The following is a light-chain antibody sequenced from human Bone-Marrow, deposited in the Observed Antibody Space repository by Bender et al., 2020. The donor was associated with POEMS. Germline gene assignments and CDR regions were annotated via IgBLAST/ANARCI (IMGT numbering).Light chain of an antibody. V-gene: IGLV1-44*01. J-gene: IGLJ3*02. CDR1: GSNIGGYP. CDR2: GNT. CDR3: VAWDASLNGWV. Sequence: QSVLTQPPSVSGTPGQRVTISCSGSGSNIGGYPVNWYQQLPGTAPKLLISGNTNRPSGVPGRFSGSNSGTSASLAITGLQSDDEAIYFCVAWDASLNGWVFGGGTKLTVL.